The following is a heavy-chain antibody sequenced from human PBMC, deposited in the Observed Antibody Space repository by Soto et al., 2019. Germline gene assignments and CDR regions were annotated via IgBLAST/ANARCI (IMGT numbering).Heavy chain of an antibody. Sequence: GGSLRLSCAASGFTVSSNYMSWVRQAPGKGLEWVSVIYSGGSTYYADSVKGRFTISRDNSKNTLYLQMNSLRAEDTAVYYCARDNREYSGYDLFDYWGQGTLVTVSS. J-gene: IGHJ4*02. CDR3: ARDNREYSGYDLFDY. CDR1: GFTVSSNY. CDR2: IYSGGST. D-gene: IGHD5-12*01. V-gene: IGHV3-66*01.